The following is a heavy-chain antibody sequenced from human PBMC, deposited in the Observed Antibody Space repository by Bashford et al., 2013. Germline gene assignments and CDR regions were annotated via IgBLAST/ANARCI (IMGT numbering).Heavy chain of an antibody. V-gene: IGHV4-59*01. CDR1: GGSISRYF. D-gene: IGHD3-22*01. CDR3: ARGRYYYDSSGPDAFDI. J-gene: IGHJ3*02. Sequence: SETLSLTCTVSGGSISRYFWSWIRQPPGKGLEWIGYIHSSGSTNYNPSLKSRVTISVDTSKNQFSLKLSSVTAADTAVYYCARGRYYYDSSGPDAFDIWGQGTMVTVSS. CDR2: IHSSGST.